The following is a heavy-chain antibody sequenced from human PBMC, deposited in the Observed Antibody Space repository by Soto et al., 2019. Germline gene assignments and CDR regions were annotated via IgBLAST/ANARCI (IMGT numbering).Heavy chain of an antibody. CDR2: INAGNGNT. J-gene: IGHJ5*02. V-gene: IGHV1-3*01. D-gene: IGHD3-22*01. CDR1: GYTFTSYA. CDR3: ARSRWLGDSSGYYYVGWFDP. Sequence: QVQLVQSGAEVKKPGASVKVSCKASGYTFTSYAMHWVRQAPGQRLEWMGWINAGNGNTKYSQKFQGRVTITRDTSASTAYMELSGLRSEDTAVYYCARSRWLGDSSGYYYVGWFDPWGQGTLVTVSS.